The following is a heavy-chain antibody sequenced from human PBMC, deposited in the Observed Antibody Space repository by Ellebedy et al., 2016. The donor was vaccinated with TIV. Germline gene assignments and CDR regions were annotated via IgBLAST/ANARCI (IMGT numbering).Heavy chain of an antibody. V-gene: IGHV3-7*01. D-gene: IGHD2-2*01. Sequence: PGGSLRLSCAHSGSTSSSFWMTWVRQPPGKGLEWVANIKQDGRDKYYVDSVRGRFTISRDNAKNSLYLQMTSLTVEDTAAYYCARRYCTISRCFAASWASLDMWGQGTMVTVSS. CDR3: ARRYCTISRCFAASWASLDM. J-gene: IGHJ3*02. CDR2: IKQDGRDK. CDR1: GSTSSSFW.